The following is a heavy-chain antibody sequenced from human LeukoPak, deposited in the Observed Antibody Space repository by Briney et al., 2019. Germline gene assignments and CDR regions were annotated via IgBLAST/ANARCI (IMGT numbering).Heavy chain of an antibody. CDR3: ASLLVDTAMAPRDY. CDR1: VGSFSGYY. CDR2: INHSGST. J-gene: IGHJ4*02. V-gene: IGHV4-34*01. D-gene: IGHD5-18*01. Sequence: SETLSLTCAVYVGSFSGYYWSWIRDPPGKGLEGIGEINHSGSTNYNPSLKSRVTISVDTSKNQFSLKLSSVTAADTAVYYCASLLVDTAMAPRDYWGQGTLVTVSS.